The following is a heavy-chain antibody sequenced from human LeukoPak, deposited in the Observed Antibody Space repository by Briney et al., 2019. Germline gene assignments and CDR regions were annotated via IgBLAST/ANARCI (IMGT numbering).Heavy chain of an antibody. CDR3: ARKTTKGPITMVRGVITYYFDY. CDR1: GYTFTGYY. Sequence: GASVKVSCKASGYTFTGYYMHWVRQAPGQGLEWMGWINPNSGGTNYAQKFQGRVTMTRDTSISTAYMELSRLRSDDTAVYYCARKTTKGPITMVRGVITYYFDYWGQGTLVTVSS. CDR2: INPNSGGT. D-gene: IGHD3-10*01. J-gene: IGHJ4*02. V-gene: IGHV1-2*02.